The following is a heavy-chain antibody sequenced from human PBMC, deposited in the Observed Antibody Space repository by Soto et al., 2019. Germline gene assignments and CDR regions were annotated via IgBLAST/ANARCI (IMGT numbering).Heavy chain of an antibody. CDR3: ARGREYDILTKQAYYYYYYMDV. V-gene: IGHV4-59*08. CDR2: IYYSGST. D-gene: IGHD3-9*01. J-gene: IGHJ6*03. Sequence: SETLSLTCSVSGGSISSYYWSWIRQPPGKGLEWIGYIYYSGSTNYNPSLKSRVTISVDTSKNQSSLKLSSVTAADTAVYYCARGREYDILTKQAYYYYYYMDVWGKGTTVTVSS. CDR1: GGSISSYY.